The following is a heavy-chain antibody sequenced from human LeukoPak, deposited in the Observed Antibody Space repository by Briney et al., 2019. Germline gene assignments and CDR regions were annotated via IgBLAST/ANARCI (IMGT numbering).Heavy chain of an antibody. J-gene: IGHJ4*02. Sequence: PSETLSLTCAVSGYSITSTYWGGWIRQTPGRGLEWIGSLHHSGSTSYSPSLKSRFTISVDTSKNQFSLRLSSVTAADTAVYYCARVGGDDSTGHYSVDYWGQGTLVTVSS. CDR2: LHHSGST. CDR3: ARVGGDDSTGHYSVDY. CDR1: GYSITSTYW. D-gene: IGHD3-22*01. V-gene: IGHV4-38-2*01.